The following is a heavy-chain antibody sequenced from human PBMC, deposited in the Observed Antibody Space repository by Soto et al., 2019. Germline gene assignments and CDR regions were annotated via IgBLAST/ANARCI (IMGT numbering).Heavy chain of an antibody. CDR1: GGSISSGDYY. J-gene: IGHJ4*02. D-gene: IGHD3-10*01. Sequence: QVQLQESGPGLVKPSQTLSLTCTVSGGSISSGDYYWSWIRQPPGKGLEWIGYIYYSGSTYSTPSLKGRLNISVCPSNTQFSLKLSSVTAADTAVYYCARGYYYESGRIWGQGTLVTVSS. CDR2: IYYSGST. V-gene: IGHV4-30-4*01. CDR3: ARGYYYESGRI.